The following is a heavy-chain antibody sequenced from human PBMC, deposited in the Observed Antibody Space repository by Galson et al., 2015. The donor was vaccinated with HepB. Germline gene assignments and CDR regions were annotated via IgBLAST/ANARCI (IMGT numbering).Heavy chain of an antibody. CDR3: GRMRLPNYGVDV. J-gene: IGHJ6*02. CDR2: FDWDGAT. V-gene: IGHV2-70*11. Sequence: PALVKPTQTLTLTCTFSGFSLNTRGIFMGWFRQPPGKALEWLARFDWDGATYYNTSLKARLTVSKDTSRNQVVLTTANVAPEDTGTYYCGRMRLPNYGVDVSGPWTTVIVSS. CDR1: GFSLNTRGIF.